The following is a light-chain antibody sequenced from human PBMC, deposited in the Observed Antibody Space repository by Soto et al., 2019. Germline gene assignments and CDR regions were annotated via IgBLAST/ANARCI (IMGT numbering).Light chain of an antibody. CDR1: SSDVGGYNY. V-gene: IGLV2-14*01. J-gene: IGLJ1*01. CDR3: SSYTSSSTPLV. Sequence: QSALTQAACVSGSPGQSITISCTGTSSDVGGYNYVSWYQQHPGKAPKLMIYEVSNRPSGVSNRFSGSKSGNTASLTISGLQAEDEADYYCSSYTSSSTPLVFGTGTKVTVL. CDR2: EVS.